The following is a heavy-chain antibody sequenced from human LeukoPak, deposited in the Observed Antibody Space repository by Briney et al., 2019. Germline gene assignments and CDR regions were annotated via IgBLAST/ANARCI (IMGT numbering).Heavy chain of an antibody. V-gene: IGHV3-7*01. CDR1: GFTFSNFW. D-gene: IGHD3-22*01. CDR2: IKEDGSEK. Sequence: GGSLRLSCAGSGFTFSNFWMAWVRQAPGKGLECVAFIKEDGSEKYYVDSVKGRFTISRVNAKSSLYLQMNSLRAEDTAVYYCASASSGYYYIIDYWGQGTLVTVSS. CDR3: ASASSGYYYIIDY. J-gene: IGHJ4*02.